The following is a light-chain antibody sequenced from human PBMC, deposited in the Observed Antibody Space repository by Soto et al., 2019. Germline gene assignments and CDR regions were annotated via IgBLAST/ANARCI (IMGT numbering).Light chain of an antibody. CDR3: QQYNNCPLT. V-gene: IGKV3-15*01. J-gene: IGKJ4*01. Sequence: EIVMTQSPATLSVSPGDRATLSCRASLSVSSDLAWFQQKPGQAPRLLIYGASTRATGIPARFSGSASGTVFPLTISSLQSEDFAIYYCQQYNNCPLTFGGGTKVEIK. CDR1: LSVSSD. CDR2: GAS.